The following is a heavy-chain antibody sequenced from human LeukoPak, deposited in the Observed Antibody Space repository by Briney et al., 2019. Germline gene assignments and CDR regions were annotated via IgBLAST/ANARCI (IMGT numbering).Heavy chain of an antibody. CDR3: RVEDRELFDY. Sequence: PGGSLRLSCADCGFTFNTCFMNWVVQAPGKGLEWVSSISSSSKYIYYADSVRGRFTISRDSAKNSLYLQMNSLRAEDTAVYYCRVEDRELFDYWGQGTLVTVSS. CDR2: ISSSSKYI. CDR1: GFTFNTCF. D-gene: IGHD1-26*01. V-gene: IGHV3-21*01. J-gene: IGHJ4*02.